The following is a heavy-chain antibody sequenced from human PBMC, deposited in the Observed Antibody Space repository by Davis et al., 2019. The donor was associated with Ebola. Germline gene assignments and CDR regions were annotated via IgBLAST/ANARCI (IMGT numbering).Heavy chain of an antibody. CDR3: ARAPSDFYGMDV. CDR2: INPSGGST. Sequence: ASVKVSCKASGHTFTSYYMHWVRQPPGQGLEWMGIINPSGGSTTYAQRFQGRITMTRDTSTSTVYMDLSSLRSEDTAEYYCARAPSDFYGMDVWGKGTTVTVSS. CDR1: GHTFTSYY. J-gene: IGHJ6*04. D-gene: IGHD6-6*01. V-gene: IGHV1-46*01.